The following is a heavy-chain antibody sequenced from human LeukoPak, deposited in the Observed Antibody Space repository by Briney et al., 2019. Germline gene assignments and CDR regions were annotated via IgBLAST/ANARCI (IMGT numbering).Heavy chain of an antibody. CDR2: IRHDGSIK. J-gene: IGHJ4*02. V-gene: IGHV3-30*02. D-gene: IGHD6-6*01. Sequence: PGGSLRLSCAACGFIFSTYVMYWVRQAPGKGLEWVAFIRHDGSIKNYADSVKGRSTISRDNSKNTLYLQMNSLRAEDTAVYYCAKVCSSSSLFDYWGQGTLVTVSS. CDR3: AKVCSSSSLFDY. CDR1: GFIFSTYV.